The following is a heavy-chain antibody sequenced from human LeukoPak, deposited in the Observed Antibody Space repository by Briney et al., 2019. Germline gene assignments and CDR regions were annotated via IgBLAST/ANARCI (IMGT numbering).Heavy chain of an antibody. CDR1: GFTFSTYA. Sequence: GGSLRLSCAASGFTFSTYAMHWVRQAPGKGLEWVAVISYDGSNEYYADSVKGRFTISRDNSKNMLYLQMNSLRAEDTAVYYCARDRVWTYYFDYWGQGTLVTVSS. V-gene: IGHV3-30-3*01. CDR3: ARDRVWTYYFDY. J-gene: IGHJ4*02. D-gene: IGHD1-1*01. CDR2: ISYDGSNE.